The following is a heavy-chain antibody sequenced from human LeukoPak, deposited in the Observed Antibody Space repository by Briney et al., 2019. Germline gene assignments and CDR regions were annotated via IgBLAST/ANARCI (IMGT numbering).Heavy chain of an antibody. Sequence: GGSLRLSCAASGITVSNNYMSWVRQAPGKGLEWVSVLYSGGSTYYADSVKGRFTISRDNSKSTLYLQMNSLRAEDTAVYYCARAPLGYSGYDYYFDYWGQGTLVTVSS. CDR3: ARAPLGYSGYDYYFDY. J-gene: IGHJ4*02. D-gene: IGHD5-12*01. CDR2: LYSGGST. V-gene: IGHV3-53*01. CDR1: GITVSNNY.